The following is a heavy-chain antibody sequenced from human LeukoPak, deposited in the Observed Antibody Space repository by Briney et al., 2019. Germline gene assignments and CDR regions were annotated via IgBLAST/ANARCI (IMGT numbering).Heavy chain of an antibody. D-gene: IGHD3-22*01. J-gene: IGHJ4*02. Sequence: PGRSLRLSCAVSGFTFDDYAMHWVRQAPGKGLEWVSSISWNSGSIGYADFVKGRFTISRDNAKDSLYLQMNSLRAEDTALYYCARDRGDWYDIGSYSLSFDLWGQGALVTVSS. V-gene: IGHV3-9*01. CDR1: GFTFDDYA. CDR3: ARDRGDWYDIGSYSLSFDL. CDR2: ISWNSGSI.